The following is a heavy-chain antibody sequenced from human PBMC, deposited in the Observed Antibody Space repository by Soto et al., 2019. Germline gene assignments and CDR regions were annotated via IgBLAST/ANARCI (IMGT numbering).Heavy chain of an antibody. Sequence: QVQLVQSGAEVKKPGASVKVSCKASGYTFTSYGISWVRQDPGQGLEWIGWISAYNGNTNYAQKLQGRVTMTTDTSTSTAYMELRSLRSDDTAVYYCARDAYYDSSGYRLYYYYYYGMDVWGQGTTVTVSS. CDR3: ARDAYYDSSGYRLYYYYYYGMDV. D-gene: IGHD3-22*01. CDR2: ISAYNGNT. CDR1: GYTFTSYG. V-gene: IGHV1-18*01. J-gene: IGHJ6*02.